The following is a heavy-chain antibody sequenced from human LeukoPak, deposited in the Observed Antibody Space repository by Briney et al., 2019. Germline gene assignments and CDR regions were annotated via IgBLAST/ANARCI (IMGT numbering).Heavy chain of an antibody. J-gene: IGHJ6*03. Sequence: GGSLRLSCAASGFTFSSYGMHWVRQAPGKGLEWVAVIWYDGSNKYYADSVKGRFTISRDNSKNTLYLQMNSLRAEDTAVYYCAKDASYSGSPDYYMDVWGKGTTVTVSS. V-gene: IGHV3-33*06. D-gene: IGHD1-26*01. CDR2: IWYDGSNK. CDR3: AKDASYSGSPDYYMDV. CDR1: GFTFSSYG.